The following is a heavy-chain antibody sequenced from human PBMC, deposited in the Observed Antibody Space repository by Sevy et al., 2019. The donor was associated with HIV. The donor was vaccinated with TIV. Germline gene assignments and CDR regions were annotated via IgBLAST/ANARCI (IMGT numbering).Heavy chain of an antibody. Sequence: ASVKVSCKASGYTFSTIGFSWVRQAPGQGLEWMGWISAYNGYTNYAQNLQGRVTLTTDSSTNTAYMELRSLTSDDTAVYYCAGGYVRGYSGHVDYWGQGTLVTVSS. CDR1: GYTFSTIG. CDR3: AGGYVRGYSGHVDY. J-gene: IGHJ4*02. CDR2: ISAYNGYT. D-gene: IGHD5-12*01. V-gene: IGHV1-18*01.